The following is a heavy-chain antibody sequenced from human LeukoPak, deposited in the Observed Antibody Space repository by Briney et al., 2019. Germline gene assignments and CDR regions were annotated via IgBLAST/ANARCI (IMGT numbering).Heavy chain of an antibody. CDR3: ARGADYDILTGYPFDY. CDR1: GYTFTGYY. J-gene: IGHJ4*02. Sequence: ASVTVSCKASGYTFTGYYMHWVRQAPGQGLEWMGWINPNSGGTNYAQKFQGRVTMTRDTSISTAYMELSRLRSDDTAVYYCARGADYDILTGYPFDYWGQGTLVTVSS. V-gene: IGHV1-2*02. CDR2: INPNSGGT. D-gene: IGHD3-9*01.